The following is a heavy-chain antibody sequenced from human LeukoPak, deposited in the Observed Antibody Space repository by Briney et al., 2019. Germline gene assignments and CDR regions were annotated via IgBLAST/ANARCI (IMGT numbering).Heavy chain of an antibody. Sequence: GGSLRLSSAASGFSFSNYAISWVRQAPGKGLEWVSVISGSGGTTFYADPVKGRFTISRDNSNNTLYLQMNPLRVGDTAVYYCAKGRTVLNDALDVWGQGTMVTVSS. D-gene: IGHD4-11*01. J-gene: IGHJ3*01. V-gene: IGHV3-23*01. CDR1: GFSFSNYA. CDR2: ISGSGGTT. CDR3: AKGRTVLNDALDV.